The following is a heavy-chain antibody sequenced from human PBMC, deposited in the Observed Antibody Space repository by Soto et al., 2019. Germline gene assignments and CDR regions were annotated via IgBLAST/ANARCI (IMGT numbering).Heavy chain of an antibody. J-gene: IGHJ4*02. CDR3: ARSPGGFTVATYFFDY. CDR1: GFSLSSKGMR. D-gene: IGHD3-16*01. CDR2: IDWDDDK. Sequence: GPTLVNPPQSLSVTCTFSGFSLSSKGMRVSWIRQPPGKALEWLARIDWDDDKFYSPSLRTRLAISKGTSKNQVVLTMTNVDPMDTATYYCARSPGGFTVATYFFDYWGQGTLVTVSA. V-gene: IGHV2-70*04.